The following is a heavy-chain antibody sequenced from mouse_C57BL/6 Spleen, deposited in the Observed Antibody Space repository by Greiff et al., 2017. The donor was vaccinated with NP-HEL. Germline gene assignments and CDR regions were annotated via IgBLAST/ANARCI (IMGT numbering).Heavy chain of an antibody. CDR2: ISYDGSN. J-gene: IGHJ4*01. CDR1: GYSITSGYY. Sequence: DVKLQESGPGLVKPSQSLSLTCSVTGYSITSGYYWNWLRQFPGNKLEWMGYISYDGSNNYNPSLKNRISITRDTSKNQFFLKLNSVTTEDTATYYCARGTIYYGYDCAMDYWGQGTSVTVSS. CDR3: ARGTIYYGYDCAMDY. V-gene: IGHV3-6*01. D-gene: IGHD2-2*01.